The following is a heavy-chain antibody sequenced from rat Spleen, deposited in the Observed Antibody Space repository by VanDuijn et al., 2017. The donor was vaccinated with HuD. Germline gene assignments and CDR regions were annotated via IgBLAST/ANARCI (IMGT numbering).Heavy chain of an antibody. CDR1: GFTFNYYW. D-gene: IGHD4-6*01. J-gene: IGHJ2*01. CDR2: ITNASGGT. Sequence: EVQLVESGGGLVQPGRSLKLSCVTSGFTFNYYWMTWIRQAPGTGLEWVASITNASGGTNYPDSVKGRFTLSRDIAKSTLDMQMNNLRSEDTATYYCTRGTYFRHWGQGVMVTVSS. V-gene: IGHV5-31*01. CDR3: TRGTYFRH.